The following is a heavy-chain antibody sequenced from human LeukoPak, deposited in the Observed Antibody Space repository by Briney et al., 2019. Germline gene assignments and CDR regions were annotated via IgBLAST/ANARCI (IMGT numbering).Heavy chain of an antibody. CDR3: ARVQLRGLIRDGYNYDY. CDR1: GYTFTSNN. Sequence: GASVKLSCKASGYTFTSNNMHWVRHPPAQGLEWMGIINPSGGSTSYAQKFQGRVTMTRDMSTSTVYMELSSLRSEDTAVYYCARVQLRGLIRDGYNYDYWGQGTLVTVSS. V-gene: IGHV1-46*01. D-gene: IGHD5-24*01. J-gene: IGHJ4*02. CDR2: INPSGGST.